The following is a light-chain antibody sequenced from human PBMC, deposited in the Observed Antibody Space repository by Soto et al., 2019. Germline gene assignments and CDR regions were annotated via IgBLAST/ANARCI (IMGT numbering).Light chain of an antibody. J-gene: IGLJ2*01. CDR1: SSNIGKNY. CDR3: GTWDTSLSAVV. CDR2: DNN. Sequence: QSVLTQPPSVSAAPGQTVTISCSGRSSNIGKNYVSWYQHLPGTAPTLLIYDNNERSSRIPDRFSGSKSGTSATLGIAGLQTGDEADYYCGTWDTSLSAVVFGGGTKLTVL. V-gene: IGLV1-51*01.